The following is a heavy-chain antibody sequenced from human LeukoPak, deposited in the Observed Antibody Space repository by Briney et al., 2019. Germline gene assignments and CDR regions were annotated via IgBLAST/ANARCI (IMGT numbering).Heavy chain of an antibody. J-gene: IGHJ5*02. Sequence: AASVKVSCKVSGYTLTELSMHWVRQAPGKGLEWMGGFDPEDGETIYAQKFQGRVTMTEDTSTDTAYMELSSLRSGDTAVYYCATVRPIRFLEWLHTFDPWGQGTLVTVSS. CDR3: ATVRPIRFLEWLHTFDP. D-gene: IGHD3-3*01. V-gene: IGHV1-24*01. CDR1: GYTLTELS. CDR2: FDPEDGET.